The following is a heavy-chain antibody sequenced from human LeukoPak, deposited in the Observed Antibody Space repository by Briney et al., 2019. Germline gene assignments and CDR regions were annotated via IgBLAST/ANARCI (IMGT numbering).Heavy chain of an antibody. V-gene: IGHV3-23*01. CDR2: ISGSGGST. CDR1: GFTFSSYA. Sequence: GGSLRLSCAASGFTFSSYAMSWVRQAPGKWLEWVSAISGSGGSTYYADSVKGRFTISRDNSKNTLYLQMNSLRAEDTAVYYCAKSKFPHYYDSSGYYPFDYWGQGTLVTVSS. J-gene: IGHJ4*02. D-gene: IGHD3-22*01. CDR3: AKSKFPHYYDSSGYYPFDY.